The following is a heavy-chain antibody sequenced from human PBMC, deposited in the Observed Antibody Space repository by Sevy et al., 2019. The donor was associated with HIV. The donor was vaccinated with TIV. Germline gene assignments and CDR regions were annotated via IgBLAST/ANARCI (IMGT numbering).Heavy chain of an antibody. CDR3: AGITGWRFDY. J-gene: IGHJ4*02. D-gene: IGHD6-19*01. Sequence: GGSLRLSCAASGFTFSDYYMSWIRQAPGKGLEWISYISTSGSAISYSDSVKGRFTISRDNAKNSLYLQMNSLRAEDTAVYYCAGITGWRFDYWGQGTLVTVSS. V-gene: IGHV3-11*04. CDR2: ISTSGSAI. CDR1: GFTFSDYY.